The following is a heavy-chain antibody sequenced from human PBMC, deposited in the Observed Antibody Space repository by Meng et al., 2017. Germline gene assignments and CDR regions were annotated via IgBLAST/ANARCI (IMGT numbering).Heavy chain of an antibody. CDR2: ISGSGGST. J-gene: IGHJ4*02. D-gene: IGHD2-21*02. V-gene: IGHV3-23*01. CDR3: ARDRGLLSGTSDY. Sequence: GQLLWAWGGLVQPGGSLRLSCAASGFTFSSYAMSWVRQAPGKGLEWVSAISGSGGSTYYADSVKGRFTISRDNSKNTLYLQMNSLRAEDTAVYYCARDRGLLSGTSDYWGQGTLVTVSS. CDR1: GFTFSSYA.